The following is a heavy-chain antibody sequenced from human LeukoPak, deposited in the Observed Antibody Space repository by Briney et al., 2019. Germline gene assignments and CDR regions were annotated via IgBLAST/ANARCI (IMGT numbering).Heavy chain of an antibody. V-gene: IGHV1-2*04. CDR2: INPNSGGT. Sequence: ASVTVSCKASGYTFTGYYMHWVRQAPGQGLEWMGWINPNSGGTNYAQKFQGWVTMTRDTSISTAYMELSRLRSDDTAVYYCAREVPYDYVWGSYPPYYGMDVWGQGTTVTVSS. D-gene: IGHD3-16*02. J-gene: IGHJ6*02. CDR3: AREVPYDYVWGSYPPYYGMDV. CDR1: GYTFTGYY.